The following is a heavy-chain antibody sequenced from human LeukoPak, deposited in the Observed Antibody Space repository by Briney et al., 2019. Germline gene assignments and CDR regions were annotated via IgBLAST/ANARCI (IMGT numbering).Heavy chain of an antibody. CDR3: ARSGGGRGSYTVDY. J-gene: IGHJ4*02. D-gene: IGHD1-26*01. CDR2: MNPNSGNT. CDR1: GYTFTSYD. V-gene: IGHV1-8*03. Sequence: GASVKASCKASGYTFTSYDINWVRQATGQGLEWMGWMNPNSGNTVYAQKFQGRVTITRNTSISTAYMELSSLRSEDTAVYYCARSGGGRGSYTVDYWGQGTLVTVSS.